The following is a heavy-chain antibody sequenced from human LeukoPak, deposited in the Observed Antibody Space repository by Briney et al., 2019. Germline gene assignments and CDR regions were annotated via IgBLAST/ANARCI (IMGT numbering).Heavy chain of an antibody. CDR3: ARGVSRDFWSGYLSNWFDP. J-gene: IGHJ5*02. CDR1: GGSISSSSHY. Sequence: SETLSLTCAVSGGSISSSSHYWGWIRQPPGKGLEWIGSIYYSGSTYYNPSLKSRVTISVDTSKNQFSLRLSSVTAADTAVYYCARGVSRDFWSGYLSNWFDPWGQGTLVTVSS. V-gene: IGHV4-39*07. D-gene: IGHD3-3*01. CDR2: IYYSGST.